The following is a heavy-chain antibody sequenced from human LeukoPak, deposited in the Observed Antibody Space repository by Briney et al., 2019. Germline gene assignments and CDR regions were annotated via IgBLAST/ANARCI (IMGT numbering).Heavy chain of an antibody. CDR2: IYTSGST. CDR1: GGSISSYY. Sequence: SETLSLTCTVSGGSISSYYWSWIRQPAGKGLEWIGRIYTSGSTNYNPSLKSRVTMSVDTSKNQFSLKLSSVTAADTAVYYCARDRITMVRGVIIPNWFDPWGQGTLVTVSS. D-gene: IGHD3-10*01. J-gene: IGHJ5*02. V-gene: IGHV4-4*07. CDR3: ARDRITMVRGVIIPNWFDP.